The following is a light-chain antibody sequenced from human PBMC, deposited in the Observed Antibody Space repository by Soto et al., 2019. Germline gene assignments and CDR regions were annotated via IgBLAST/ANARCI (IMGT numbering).Light chain of an antibody. CDR3: QQYGSSPLT. J-gene: IGKJ1*01. CDR2: GVS. V-gene: IGKV3-20*01. Sequence: DIVLTQSPGTVSLSPGERATLSCRASQSVSSGYLAWYQQKPGQAPRLLIYGVSSRATGIPDRFSGSGSGTDFTLTISGLEPEDFAVYYCQQYGSSPLTFGQGTKVEIK. CDR1: QSVSSGY.